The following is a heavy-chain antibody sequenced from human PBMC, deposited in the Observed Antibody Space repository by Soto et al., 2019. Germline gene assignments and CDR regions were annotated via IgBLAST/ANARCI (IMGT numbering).Heavy chain of an antibody. D-gene: IGHD1-26*01. V-gene: IGHV4-4*02. CDR2: IYRSGST. J-gene: IGHJ4*02. CDR1: GDSISSDNW. CDR3: ARDGGVGATRRSVFDY. Sequence: QVQLQESGPGLVKPSGTLSLTCAVSGDSISSDNWWSWVRQPPGKGLEWVGEIYRSGSTNYSPSLRSRVTISADKSKNQLSLRLASVTAADTAVYYCARDGGVGATRRSVFDYWGQGTLVTVSS.